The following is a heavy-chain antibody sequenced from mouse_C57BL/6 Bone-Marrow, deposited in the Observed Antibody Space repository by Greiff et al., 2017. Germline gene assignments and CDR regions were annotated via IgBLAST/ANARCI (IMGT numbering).Heavy chain of an antibody. CDR3: ARPTTVVEGYFDV. D-gene: IGHD1-1*01. J-gene: IGHJ1*03. V-gene: IGHV1-50*01. CDR2: IDPSDRYT. CDR1: GYTFTSYW. Sequence: QVQLQQPGAELVKPGASVKLSCKASGYTFTSYWMQWVQQRPGQGLEWIGEIDPSDRYTNYNQKFKGKATLTVDTSSSTAYKQHSSLTAEDSAVYYCARPTTVVEGYFDVWGTGTTVTVSS.